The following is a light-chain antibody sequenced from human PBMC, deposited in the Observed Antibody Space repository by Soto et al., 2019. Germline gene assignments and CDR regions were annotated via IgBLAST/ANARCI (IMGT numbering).Light chain of an antibody. Sequence: QSVLTQPPSLSGAPGQRVIISCTGGSSNIGADYEVHWYQQLPGTAPKLLIDGNTNRPSGVPDRFSGSKSGSSASLAITGLQAEDEAEYYCQSYDNTLKGCVFGTGTKVTV. CDR2: GNT. CDR3: QSYDNTLKGCV. V-gene: IGLV1-40*01. J-gene: IGLJ1*01. CDR1: SSNIGADYE.